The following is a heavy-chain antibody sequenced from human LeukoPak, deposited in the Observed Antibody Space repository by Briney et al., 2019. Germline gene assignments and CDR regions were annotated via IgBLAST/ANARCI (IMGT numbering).Heavy chain of an antibody. CDR3: ARAPPGTAMVTFWWFDP. Sequence: ASVKVSCKASGYTFTSYYMHWVRQAPGQGLEGMGIINPSGGSTSYAQKFQGRVTMTRDMSTSTVYMELSSLRSEDTAVYYCARAPPGTAMVTFWWFDPWGQGTLVTVSS. CDR1: GYTFTSYY. V-gene: IGHV1-46*01. D-gene: IGHD5-18*01. J-gene: IGHJ5*02. CDR2: INPSGGST.